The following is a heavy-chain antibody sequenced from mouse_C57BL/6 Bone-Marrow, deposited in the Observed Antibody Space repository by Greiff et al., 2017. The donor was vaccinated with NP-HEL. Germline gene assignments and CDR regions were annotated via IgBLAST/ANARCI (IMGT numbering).Heavy chain of an antibody. V-gene: IGHV1-59*01. Sequence: VQLQQPGAELVRPGTSVKLSCKASGYTFTSYWMHWVKQRPGQGLEWIGMIDPSDGSTKYNQKFKGKATWTADKSSSTAYMQLSSLTSEDSAVDYCARDPDHATSYAKDYWGKGITVT. CDR2: IDPSDGST. J-gene: IGHJ4*01. CDR3: ARDPDHATSYAKDY. CDR1: GYTFTSYW. D-gene: IGHD3-2*02.